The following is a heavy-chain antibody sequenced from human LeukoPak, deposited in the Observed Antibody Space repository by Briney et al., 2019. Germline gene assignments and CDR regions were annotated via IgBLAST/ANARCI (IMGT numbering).Heavy chain of an antibody. J-gene: IGHJ3*02. CDR1: GFTISDYG. V-gene: IGHV3-23*01. D-gene: IGHD3-22*01. CDR3: AKSLNYYDSSGVDSLDI. Sequence: PGGSLCLSCTAAGFTISDYGLDWVRQAPRKGLERVSGVSGSCISTYYADPVQGRLTISRDKSKNTLYLQMNSLRVEDTAVYYCAKSLNYYDSSGVDSLDIWGQGTMVTVSS. CDR2: VSGSCIST.